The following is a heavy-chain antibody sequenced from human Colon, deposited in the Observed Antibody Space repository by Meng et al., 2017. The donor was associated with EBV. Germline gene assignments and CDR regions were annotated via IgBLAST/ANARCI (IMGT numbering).Heavy chain of an antibody. CDR3: ARGEPVPGHFLKS. CDR1: GGSLSGYY. CDR2: INNSGNT. Sequence: QVHVQQWGAGPLKTPGTRSPTCCVSGGSLSGYYWSWIRQPPGKGLEWIGEINNSGNTNYNPSLKSRVTISIDTSKNQFSLKLSSVTDADTAVYFCARGEPVPGHFLKSWGQGTLVTVSS. D-gene: IGHD6-19*01. J-gene: IGHJ5*02. V-gene: IGHV4-34*01.